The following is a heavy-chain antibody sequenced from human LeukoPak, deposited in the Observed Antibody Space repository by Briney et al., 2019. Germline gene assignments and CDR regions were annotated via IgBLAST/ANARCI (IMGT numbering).Heavy chain of an antibody. CDR2: VSSSSSYI. CDR1: GFTLSSYS. J-gene: IGHJ4*02. CDR3: ARDRYDRSGYYDY. Sequence: GGSLRLSCAASGFTLSSYSMNWVRQAPGKGLEWVSSVSSSSSYIHYTDSEKGRFTISRDNTKKSLYLQMNSLRAEDTAVYYCARDRYDRSGYYDYWGQGTLVTVSS. V-gene: IGHV3-21*01. D-gene: IGHD3-22*01.